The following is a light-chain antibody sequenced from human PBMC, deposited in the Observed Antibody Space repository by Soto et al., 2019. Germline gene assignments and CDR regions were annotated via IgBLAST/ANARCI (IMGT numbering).Light chain of an antibody. J-gene: IGKJ5*01. CDR2: AAS. V-gene: IGKV1-9*01. CDR1: QGISNF. CDR3: QQLYSYPLT. Sequence: IQLTQSPSSLSASVGDRVTITCRATQGISNFLVWYQQKPGKAPKLLIYAASTLQSGVPSRFSGSGAGTDCTLTIGSLQPEDVATYYCQQLYSYPLTFGQGTRLEIK.